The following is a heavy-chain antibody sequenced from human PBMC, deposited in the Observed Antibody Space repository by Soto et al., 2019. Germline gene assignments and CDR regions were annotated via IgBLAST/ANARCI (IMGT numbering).Heavy chain of an antibody. CDR3: AKSVAWNDPSFDY. CDR1: GFTFCSHA. CDR2: ISGSGGST. D-gene: IGHD1-1*01. Sequence: GGALRLSCAASGFTFCSHAMSWVRQAPGKGLEWVSAISGSGGSTYYADSVKGRFTISRDNSKNTLYLQMNSLRAEDTAVYYCAKSVAWNDPSFDYWGQGTLVTVSS. J-gene: IGHJ4*02. V-gene: IGHV3-23*01.